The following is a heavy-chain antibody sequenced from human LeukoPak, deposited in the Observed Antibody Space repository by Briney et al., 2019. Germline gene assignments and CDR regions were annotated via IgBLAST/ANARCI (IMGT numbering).Heavy chain of an antibody. J-gene: IGHJ4*02. D-gene: IGHD1-26*01. CDR3: ARDLIGATYDY. V-gene: IGHV3-30-3*01. Sequence: PGGSLRLSCAASGFTFSSYAMPWVRQAPGKGLEWVAVISYDGSNKYYADSVKGRFTISRDNSKNTLYLQMNSLRAEDTAVYYCARDLIGATYDYWGQGTLVTVSS. CDR1: GFTFSSYA. CDR2: ISYDGSNK.